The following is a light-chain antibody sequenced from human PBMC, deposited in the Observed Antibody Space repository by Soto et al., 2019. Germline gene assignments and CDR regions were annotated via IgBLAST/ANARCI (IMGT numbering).Light chain of an antibody. CDR2: GAS. J-gene: IGKJ1*01. CDR1: QSVSSN. V-gene: IGKV3-15*01. CDR3: QQYNNWPPWK. Sequence: EIVMTQSPATLSVSPGERATLSCRASQSVSSNLAWYQQKPGKAPRLLIYGASTRATGIPARFSSSWSGTEFTITISSLQSADFAVYYCQQYNNWPPWKFGQGTKVEIK.